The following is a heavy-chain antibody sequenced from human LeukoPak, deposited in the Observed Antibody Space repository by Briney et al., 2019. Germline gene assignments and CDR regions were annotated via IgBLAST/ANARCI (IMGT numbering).Heavy chain of an antibody. CDR2: MYHSGST. J-gene: IGHJ6*03. CDR1: GYSISSGYY. D-gene: IGHD5-12*01. CDR3: ARHRLSTTSGYAFDYMDV. V-gene: IGHV4-38-2*01. Sequence: PSETLSLTCAVSGYSISSGYYWGWIRQPPGKGLEWIGSMYHSGSTYYNPSLKSRVTISVDTSENQFSLKLTSVTAADTAVYFCARHRLSTTSGYAFDYMDVWGKGTTVTVSS.